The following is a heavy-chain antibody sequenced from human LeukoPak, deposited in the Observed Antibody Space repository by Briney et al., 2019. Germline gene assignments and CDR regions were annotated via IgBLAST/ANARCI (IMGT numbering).Heavy chain of an antibody. V-gene: IGHV3-48*01. J-gene: IGHJ4*02. CDR1: GFTFSSYS. Sequence: GGSLRLSCAASGFTFSSYSMNWVRQAPGKGLEWVSYISSSSSTIYYADSVKGRFTIARDNSKNTLYLQMNSLRAEDTAVYYCAKDRGWELRYFDYWGQGTLVTVSS. D-gene: IGHD1-26*01. CDR3: AKDRGWELRYFDY. CDR2: ISSSSSTI.